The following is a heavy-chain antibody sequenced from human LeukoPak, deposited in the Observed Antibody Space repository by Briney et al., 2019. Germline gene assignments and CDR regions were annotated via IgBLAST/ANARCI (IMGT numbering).Heavy chain of an antibody. Sequence: PGGFLRLSCAASGFTFSSYSMNWVRQAPGKGLEWVSSISSSSSYIYYADSVKGRFTISRDNAKNSLYLQMNSLRAEDTAVYYCARDTGDYYDSSGHYDYWGQGTLVTVSS. CDR1: GFTFSSYS. CDR2: ISSSSSYI. CDR3: ARDTGDYYDSSGHYDY. V-gene: IGHV3-21*01. D-gene: IGHD3-22*01. J-gene: IGHJ4*02.